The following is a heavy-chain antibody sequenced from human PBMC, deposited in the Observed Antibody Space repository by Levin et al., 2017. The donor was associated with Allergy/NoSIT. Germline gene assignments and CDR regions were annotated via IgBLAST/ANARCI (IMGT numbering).Heavy chain of an antibody. D-gene: IGHD2-2*01. Sequence: GGSLRLSCAASGFTFSSYAMSWVRQAPGKGLEWVSAISGSGGSTYYADSVKGRFTISRDNSKNTLYLQMNSLRAEDTAVYYCAKWGIVVVPAALYGMDVWGQGTTVTVSS. CDR3: AKWGIVVVPAALYGMDV. V-gene: IGHV3-23*01. CDR1: GFTFSSYA. J-gene: IGHJ6*02. CDR2: ISGSGGST.